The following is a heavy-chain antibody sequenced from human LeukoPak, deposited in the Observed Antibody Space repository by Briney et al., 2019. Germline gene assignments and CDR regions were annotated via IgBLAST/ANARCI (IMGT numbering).Heavy chain of an antibody. CDR1: GYTFTSYD. J-gene: IGHJ6*03. CDR3: ARGAATNYYYYMDV. CDR2: MNPNSGNT. D-gene: IGHD2-15*01. V-gene: IGHV1-8*03. Sequence: ASVKVSCKASGYTFTSYDINWVRQATGQGLEWMGWMNPNSGNTGYAQKFQGRVTITRNTSISTAYMELNSLRSEDTAVYYCARGAATNYYYYMDVWGKGTTVTVSS.